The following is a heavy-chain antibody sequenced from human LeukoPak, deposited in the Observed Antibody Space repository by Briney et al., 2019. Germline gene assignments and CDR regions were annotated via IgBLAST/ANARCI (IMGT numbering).Heavy chain of an antibody. Sequence: SGPTLVKPSHALTGSCSCGGYFRNTGEGVGWIRQPPGKALEWLAVVYWDDDKRYTPSLKTRLTITRDTSKNQVVLTMNNMDPDDTAADYYCDRRTDDRTNYYYYWDQGILVTVSS. V-gene: IGHV2-5*02. D-gene: IGHD1-1*01. CDR3: CDRRTDDRTNYYYY. CDR2: VYWDDDK. J-gene: IGHJ4*02. CDR1: GYFRNTGEG.